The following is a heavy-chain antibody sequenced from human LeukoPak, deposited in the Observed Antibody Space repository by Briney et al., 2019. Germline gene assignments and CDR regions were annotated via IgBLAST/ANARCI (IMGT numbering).Heavy chain of an antibody. CDR3: ARGQKDIVVVPAASNYYYYYYMDV. CDR1: GGSFSGYY. Sequence: SETLSLTCAVYGGSFSGYYWSWIRQPPGKGLEWIGEINHSGSTNYNPSLKSRVTISLDPSKNQFSLKLSSVTAADTAVYYCARGQKDIVVVPAASNYYYYYYMDVWGKGTTVTVSS. V-gene: IGHV4-34*01. J-gene: IGHJ6*03. D-gene: IGHD2-2*01. CDR2: INHSGST.